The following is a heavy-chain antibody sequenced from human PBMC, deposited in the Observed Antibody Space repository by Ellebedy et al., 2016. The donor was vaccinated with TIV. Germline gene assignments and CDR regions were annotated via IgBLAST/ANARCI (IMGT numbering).Heavy chain of an antibody. CDR3: AKDQVTFFGVLFHY. V-gene: IGHV3-23*01. D-gene: IGHD3-3*01. CDR2: IGASGIST. Sequence: GGSLRLSCAASGFTFSNYAMSWVRQAPGKGLEWVSAIGASGISTDYADSVKGRFTISRDNSKNTLYLEMNSLRVEDTAVYYCAKDQVTFFGVLFHYWGPGTLVPVSS. CDR1: GFTFSNYA. J-gene: IGHJ4*02.